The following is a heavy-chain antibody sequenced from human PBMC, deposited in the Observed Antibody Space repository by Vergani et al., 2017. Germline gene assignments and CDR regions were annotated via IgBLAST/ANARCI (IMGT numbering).Heavy chain of an antibody. Sequence: QVQLVESGGGLVKPGGSLRLSCAASGFPFSDYYMSWIRQAPGKGLEWVSYISSSSSYTNYADSVKGRFTISRDNAKNSLYLQMNSLRAEDTAVYYCARTGQYCSGGSCYSLDYWGQGTLVTVSS. D-gene: IGHD2-15*01. CDR2: ISSSSSYT. V-gene: IGHV3-11*06. J-gene: IGHJ4*02. CDR1: GFPFSDYY. CDR3: ARTGQYCSGGSCYSLDY.